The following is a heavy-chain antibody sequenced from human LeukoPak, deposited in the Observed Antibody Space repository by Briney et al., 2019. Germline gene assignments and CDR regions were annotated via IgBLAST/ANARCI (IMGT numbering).Heavy chain of an antibody. V-gene: IGHV4-59*08. D-gene: IGHD6-19*01. CDR3: SRHEYYTSGSYIY. Sequence: SETLSLTCTVSNSSISSYYWNWIRQTLGKRLEWIGYIHHSGSTNYNPSLGSRVTISLDTSNKQFFLRLSSVTAADTAVYYCSRHEYYTSGSYIYWGQGTLVTVSS. CDR1: NSSISSYY. CDR2: IHHSGST. J-gene: IGHJ4*02.